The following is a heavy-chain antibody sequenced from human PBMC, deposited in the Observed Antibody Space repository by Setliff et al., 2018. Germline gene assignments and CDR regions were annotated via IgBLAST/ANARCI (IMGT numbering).Heavy chain of an antibody. CDR2: MNPNSGNT. J-gene: IGHJ4*02. V-gene: IGHV1-8*02. Sequence: ASVKVSCKASGYTFTSYDINWVRQATGQGLEWMGWMNPNSGNTGYAQKFQGRVTMTRNTSISTAYMALSSLRSEDTAVYYCARRVGSVGIQLPDYWGQGTLVPVSS. CDR3: ARRVGSVGIQLPDY. CDR1: GYTFTSYD. D-gene: IGHD5-18*01.